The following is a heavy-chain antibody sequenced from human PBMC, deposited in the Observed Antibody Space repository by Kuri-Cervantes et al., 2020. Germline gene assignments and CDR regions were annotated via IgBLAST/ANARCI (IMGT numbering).Heavy chain of an antibody. CDR2: ISGSGGST. D-gene: IGHD3-10*01. CDR3: AKDSSWFGEDDAFDI. CDR1: GFTFDDYI. V-gene: IGHV3-23*01. J-gene: IGHJ3*02. Sequence: GESLKISCAASGFTFDDYIMHWVRQAPGKGLEWVSAISGSGGSTYYADSVKGRFTISRDNSKNTLYLQMNSLRAEDMAVYYCAKDSSWFGEDDAFDIWGQGTMVTVSS.